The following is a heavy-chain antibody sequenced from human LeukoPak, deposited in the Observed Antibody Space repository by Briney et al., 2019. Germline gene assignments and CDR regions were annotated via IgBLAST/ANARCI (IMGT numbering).Heavy chain of an antibody. D-gene: IGHD1-26*01. J-gene: IGHJ4*02. V-gene: IGHV1-8*01. CDR1: GYTFTGYD. CDR2: MNPYTGDT. CDR3: TRGSLSGSSRDY. Sequence: ASVKVSCKASGYTFTGYDINWVRQAIGQGLEWMGWMNPYTGDTGYAQNLQGRVTMTRNTSIDTAYMDLSGLTSEYTAVYYCTRGSLSGSSRDYWGQGTLVTVSS.